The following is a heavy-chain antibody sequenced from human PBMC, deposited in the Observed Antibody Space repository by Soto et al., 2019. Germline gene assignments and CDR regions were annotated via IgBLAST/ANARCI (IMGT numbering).Heavy chain of an antibody. D-gene: IGHD3-16*02. Sequence: QLQLQESGPGLVKPSETLSLTCTVSGGSISSSSYYWGWIRQPPGKGLEWIGSIYYSGSTYYNPSLKSRVTTSVDTSKNQFSLKLSSVTAADTAVYYCARLPGRLRLGELSYYGMDVWGQGTTVTVSS. V-gene: IGHV4-39*01. CDR3: ARLPGRLRLGELSYYGMDV. CDR2: IYYSGST. J-gene: IGHJ6*02. CDR1: GGSISSSSYY.